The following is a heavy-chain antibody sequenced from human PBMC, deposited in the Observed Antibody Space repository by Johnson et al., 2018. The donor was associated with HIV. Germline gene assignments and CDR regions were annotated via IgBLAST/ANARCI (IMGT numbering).Heavy chain of an antibody. CDR3: AKTLSPVSPDAFDI. CDR2: ISSGGGSI. J-gene: IGHJ3*02. D-gene: IGHD3-10*01. CDR1: GFTFSDYY. V-gene: IGHV3-11*04. Sequence: QVQLVESGGDLVKPGGSLRLSCTVSGFTFSDYYMSWIRQAPGKGLEWVSYISSGGGSINYADSVKGRFTISRDNAKNSLFLQMNSLRAEDTAVYYCAKTLSPVSPDAFDIWGQGTMVTVSS.